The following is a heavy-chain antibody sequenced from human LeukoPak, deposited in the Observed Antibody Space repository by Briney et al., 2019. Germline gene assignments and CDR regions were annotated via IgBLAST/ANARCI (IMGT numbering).Heavy chain of an antibody. Sequence: PGGSLRLSCAVSEFTFSTYDMHWVRLATGKGLERVSTIDTAGNTWYPGSVKGRFTISRENAKNSLNLQMNSLRVGDTAVYYCARAKMPGIQTAGRVNYFDSWGQGTLVTVSS. CDR3: ARAKMPGIQTAGRVNYFDS. CDR1: EFTFSTYD. V-gene: IGHV3-13*01. CDR2: IDTAGNT. D-gene: IGHD6-13*01. J-gene: IGHJ4*02.